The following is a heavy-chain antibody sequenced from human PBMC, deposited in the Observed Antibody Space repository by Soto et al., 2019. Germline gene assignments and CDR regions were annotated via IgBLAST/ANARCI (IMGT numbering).Heavy chain of an antibody. CDR2: IYYSGST. CDR1: GGSISSYY. J-gene: IGHJ4*02. Sequence: QVQLQESGPGLVKPSETLSLTCTVSGGSISSYYWSWIRQPPGKGLEWIGYIYYSGSTNYNPSLKSRVTISVDTSKNQFSLELSSVTAADTAVYYCARGGGYCSSTSCYPFDYWGQGTLVTVSS. CDR3: ARGGGYCSSTSCYPFDY. D-gene: IGHD2-2*01. V-gene: IGHV4-59*01.